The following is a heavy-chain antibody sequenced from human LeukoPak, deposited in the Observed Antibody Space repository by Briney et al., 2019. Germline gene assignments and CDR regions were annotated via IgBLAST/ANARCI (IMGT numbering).Heavy chain of an antibody. J-gene: IGHJ4*02. CDR3: ARVCSSTSCYTDY. CDR2: IVPIFGTA. V-gene: IGHV1-69*13. CDR1: GGTFSSYA. D-gene: IGHD2-2*02. Sequence: SVKVSCKASGGTFSSYAISWVRQAPGQGLEWMGGIVPIFGTANYAQKFQGRVTITADESTSTAYMELSSLRSEDTAVYYCARVCSSTSCYTDYWGQGTLVTVSS.